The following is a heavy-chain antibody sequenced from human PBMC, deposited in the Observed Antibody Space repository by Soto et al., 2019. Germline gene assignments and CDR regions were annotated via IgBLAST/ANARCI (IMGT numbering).Heavy chain of an antibody. CDR1: GYTFTSYA. Sequence: ASVKVSCKASGYTFTSYAMNWVRQAPGQGLEWMGWINTNTGNPTYAQGFTGRSVFSLDTSVSTAYLQICSLKAEDTAVYYCARDIDSSGYYYGFDPWGQGTLVTVSS. CDR2: INTNTGNP. J-gene: IGHJ5*02. CDR3: ARDIDSSGYYYGFDP. D-gene: IGHD3-22*01. V-gene: IGHV7-4-1*01.